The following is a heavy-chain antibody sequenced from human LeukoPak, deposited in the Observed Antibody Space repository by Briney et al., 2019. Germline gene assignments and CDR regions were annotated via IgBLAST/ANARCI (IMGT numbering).Heavy chain of an antibody. Sequence: NAGESLKISCKGSGYSFTSYWIGWVRQMPGKGLEWIGIIYPGDSDTRYSPSFQGQVTISADKSISTAYLQWSSLKASDTAMYYCARKTRGVANWFDPWGQGTLVTVSS. V-gene: IGHV5-51*01. CDR3: ARKTRGVANWFDP. D-gene: IGHD3-10*01. CDR1: GYSFTSYW. CDR2: IYPGDSDT. J-gene: IGHJ5*02.